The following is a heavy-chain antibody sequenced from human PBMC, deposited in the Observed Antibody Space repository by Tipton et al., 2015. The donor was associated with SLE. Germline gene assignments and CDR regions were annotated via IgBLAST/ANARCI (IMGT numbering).Heavy chain of an antibody. D-gene: IGHD4-11*01. CDR3: ARGPDYSNYYFYRMDV. V-gene: IGHV4-4*02. Sequence: SLRLSCAVSGGSIRSSNWWTWVRQPPGKGLEWIGEIYHSGTTNYNPSLKSRITISLDKSNNHFSLRLSSLTAADTAVYYCARGPDYSNYYFYRMDVWGQGTTVTVSS. J-gene: IGHJ6*02. CDR1: GGSIRSSNW. CDR2: IYHSGTT.